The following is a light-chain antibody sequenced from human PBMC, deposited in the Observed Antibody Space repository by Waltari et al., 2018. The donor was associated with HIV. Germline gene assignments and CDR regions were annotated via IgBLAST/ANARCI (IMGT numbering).Light chain of an antibody. CDR2: WAS. CDR3: QQYYGTPLT. J-gene: IGKJ4*01. CDR1: QSVLYNSNNKNY. Sequence: DIVMTQSPDSLAVSLGERATINCKSSQSVLYNSNNKNYLAWYQRKPGQPPKLLIYWASTRESGVPDRFSGSGSVTDFTLTISSRQAEDVEVYYCQQYYGTPLTFGGGTKVEIK. V-gene: IGKV4-1*01.